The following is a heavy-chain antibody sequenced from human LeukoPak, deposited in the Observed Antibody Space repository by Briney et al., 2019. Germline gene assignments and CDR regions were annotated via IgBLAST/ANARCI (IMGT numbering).Heavy chain of an antibody. J-gene: IGHJ4*02. CDR2: ISGSGGST. Sequence: PGGSLRLSCAASGLTVSSNYMTWVRQAPGKGLEWVSAISGSGGSTYYADSVKGRFTISRDNSKNTLYLQMNSLRAEDTAVYYCAKDRSAVTTGSTSDYWGQGTLVTVSS. V-gene: IGHV3-23*01. CDR3: AKDRSAVTTGSTSDY. CDR1: GLTVSSNY. D-gene: IGHD4-17*01.